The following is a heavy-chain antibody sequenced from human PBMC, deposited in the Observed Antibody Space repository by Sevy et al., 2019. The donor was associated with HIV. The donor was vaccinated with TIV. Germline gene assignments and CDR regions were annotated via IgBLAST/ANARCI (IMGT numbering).Heavy chain of an antibody. J-gene: IGHJ3*02. CDR2: IYSGDKT. Sequence: GGSLRLSCAASGFSVSDTYMSWVRQAPGKGLEWVSVIYSGDKTYHAVSVKGRFTISRDSSKNTIYLQLNSLRTEDTAVYYCARLNVYYYDDDGYYTTGNAFDIWGQGTMVTVSS. CDR3: ARLNVYYYDDDGYYTTGNAFDI. V-gene: IGHV3-53*01. D-gene: IGHD3-22*01. CDR1: GFSVSDTY.